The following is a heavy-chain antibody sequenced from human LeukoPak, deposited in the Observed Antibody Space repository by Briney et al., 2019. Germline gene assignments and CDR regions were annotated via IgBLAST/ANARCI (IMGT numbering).Heavy chain of an antibody. CDR1: GFAFSSYT. Sequence: PGGSLRLSCAASGFAFSSYTITWVRQAPGKGLEWVSSISSTSSFIFYADSVKGRFTISRDNAKNSLFLQMNSLRAEDTAVYYCARVAGQGWGPIKSGVPAYLDYWGQGTLVTVSS. CDR2: ISSTSSFI. D-gene: IGHD3-16*01. CDR3: ARVAGQGWGPIKSGVPAYLDY. V-gene: IGHV3-21*01. J-gene: IGHJ4*02.